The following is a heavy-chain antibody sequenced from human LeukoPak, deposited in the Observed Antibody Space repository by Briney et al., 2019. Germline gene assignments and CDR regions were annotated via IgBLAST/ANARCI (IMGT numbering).Heavy chain of an antibody. J-gene: IGHJ4*02. D-gene: IGHD1-20*01. V-gene: IGHV1-46*01. CDR2: INPSGGST. Sequence: ASVKVSCKASGYTFTSYYMHWVRQAPGRGLEWMGIINPSGGSTSYAQKFQGRLTMTRDMSTSTVYMDLSSLRSEDTAVYYCAREGVTGTDAFDYWGQGTLVTVSS. CDR1: GYTFTSYY. CDR3: AREGVTGTDAFDY.